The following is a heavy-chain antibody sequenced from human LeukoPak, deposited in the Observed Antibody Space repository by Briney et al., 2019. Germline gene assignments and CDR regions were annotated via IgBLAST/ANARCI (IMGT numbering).Heavy chain of an antibody. J-gene: IGHJ2*01. CDR2: IGTAGDI. CDR3: ARAGYSSTWYSRYFDL. Sequence: GGSLRLSCAASGFTFSSYDMHWVRQATGIGLEWVSGIGTAGDIYYPGSVKGRFTISRENAKNSLYLQVNSLRAGDTAVYYCARAGYSSTWYSRYFDLWGRGTLVTVSS. D-gene: IGHD6-13*01. CDR1: GFTFSSYD. V-gene: IGHV3-13*01.